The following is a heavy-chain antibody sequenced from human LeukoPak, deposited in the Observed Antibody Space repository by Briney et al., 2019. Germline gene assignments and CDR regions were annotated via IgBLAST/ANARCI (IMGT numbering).Heavy chain of an antibody. CDR3: ARRSVTTFYFDY. CDR2: INHSGST. J-gene: IGHJ4*02. Sequence: SETLSLTCAVYGGSFSGYYWSWIRQPPGKGLEWIGEINHSGSTNYNPSLKSRVTISVDTSKNQFSLKLSSVTAADMAVYYCARRSVTTFYFDYWGQGTLVTVSS. V-gene: IGHV4-34*01. CDR1: GGSFSGYY. D-gene: IGHD2/OR15-2a*01.